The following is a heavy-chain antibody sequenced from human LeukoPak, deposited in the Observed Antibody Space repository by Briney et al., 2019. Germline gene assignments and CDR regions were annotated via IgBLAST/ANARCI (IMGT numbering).Heavy chain of an antibody. J-gene: IGHJ6*03. CDR1: GFTFRTYW. CDR3: ARGCSSTSCPYYYYYYMDV. V-gene: IGHV3-7*01. CDR2: IKHDGSEQ. D-gene: IGHD2-2*01. Sequence: GGSLRLSCAAPGFTFRTYWMSWVRQAPGKGLECVANIKHDGSEQHYVESVQGRFTISRDNAKNSLYLQMNSLRAEDTAVYYCARGCSSTSCPYYYYYYMDVWGKGTTVTVSS.